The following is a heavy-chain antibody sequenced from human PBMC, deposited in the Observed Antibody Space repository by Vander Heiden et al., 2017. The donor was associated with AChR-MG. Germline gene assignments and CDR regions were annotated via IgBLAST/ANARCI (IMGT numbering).Heavy chain of an antibody. D-gene: IGHD5-12*01. CDR1: GGTFSSYA. V-gene: IGHV1-69*01. CDR2: IIPIFGTA. Sequence: QVQLVQSGAEVKKPGSSVKVSCKASGGTFSSYAISWVRQAPGQGLEWMGGIIPIFGTANYAQKFQGRVTITADESTSTAYMELSSLRSEDTAVYYCARGPPRWLQRTTNYFDYWGQGTLVTVSS. J-gene: IGHJ4*02. CDR3: ARGPPRWLQRTTNYFDY.